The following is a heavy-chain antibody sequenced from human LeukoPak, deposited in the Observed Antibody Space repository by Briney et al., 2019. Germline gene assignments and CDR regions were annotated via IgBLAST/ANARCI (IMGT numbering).Heavy chain of an antibody. CDR3: ATIAAAAPAEFDY. V-gene: IGHV1-2*02. J-gene: IGHJ4*02. CDR1: RYTFTGYY. Sequence: ASVKVSCKASRYTFTGYYMHWVRQAPGQGLEWMGWINPNSGGTNYAQKFQGRVTMTRDTSISTAYMELSRLRSDDTAVYYCATIAAAAPAEFDYWGQGTLVTVSS. D-gene: IGHD6-13*01. CDR2: INPNSGGT.